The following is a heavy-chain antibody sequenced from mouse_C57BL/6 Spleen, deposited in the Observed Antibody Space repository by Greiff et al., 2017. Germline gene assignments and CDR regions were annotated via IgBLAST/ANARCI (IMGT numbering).Heavy chain of an antibody. D-gene: IGHD1-1*01. CDR2: ILPGSGST. V-gene: IGHV1-9*01. Sequence: VQLQQSGAELMKPGASVKLSCKATGYTFTGYWIEWVKQRPGHGLELIGEILPGSGSTNYNEKFKGKATFTADTSSNTAYMQLSSLTTEDSAIYYCASRVHYYGSSFAYWGQGTLVTVSA. J-gene: IGHJ3*01. CDR1: GYTFTGYW. CDR3: ASRVHYYGSSFAY.